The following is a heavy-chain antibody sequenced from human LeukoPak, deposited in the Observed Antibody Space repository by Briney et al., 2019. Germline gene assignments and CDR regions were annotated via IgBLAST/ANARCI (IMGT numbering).Heavy chain of an antibody. CDR3: ARAEYYYDSSGYYYYYGMDV. D-gene: IGHD3-22*01. Sequence: SETLSLTCTASGGSISSYYWSWIRQPPGKGLEWIGYIYYSGSTNYNPSLKSRVTISVDTSKNQFSLKLSSVTAADTAVYYCARAEYYYDSSGYYYYYGMDVWGQGTTVTVSS. CDR1: GGSISSYY. CDR2: IYYSGST. J-gene: IGHJ6*02. V-gene: IGHV4-59*01.